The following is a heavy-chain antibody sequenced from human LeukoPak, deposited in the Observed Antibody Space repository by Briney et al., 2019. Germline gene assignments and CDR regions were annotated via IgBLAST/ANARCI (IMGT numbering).Heavy chain of an antibody. J-gene: IGHJ6*02. CDR3: ARDQRYYYYYGMDV. CDR1: GYTFTSCG. Sequence: ASVKVSCKASGYTFTSCGISWVRQAPGQGLEWMGWISAYNGNTNYAQKLQGRVTMTTDTSTSTAYMELRSLRSDDTAVYYCARDQRYYYYYGMDVWGQGTTVTVSS. V-gene: IGHV1-18*01. CDR2: ISAYNGNT.